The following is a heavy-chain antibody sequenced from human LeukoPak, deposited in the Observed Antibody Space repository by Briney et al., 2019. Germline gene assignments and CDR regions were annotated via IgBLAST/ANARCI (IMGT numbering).Heavy chain of an antibody. J-gene: IGHJ4*02. V-gene: IGHV3-23*01. Sequence: PGGSLRLSCVVSGFTFSSYAMSWVRQAPGKGLEWVSAISGSGGSTYYADSVKGRFTISRDNSKNTVYLHMNSLRADDTAIYYCASGRGYYEYWGQGTLVTVSS. CDR1: GFTFSSYA. D-gene: IGHD2-15*01. CDR3: ASGRGYYEY. CDR2: ISGSGGST.